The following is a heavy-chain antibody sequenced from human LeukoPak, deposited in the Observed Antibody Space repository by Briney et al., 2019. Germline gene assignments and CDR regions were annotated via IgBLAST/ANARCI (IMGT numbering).Heavy chain of an antibody. CDR1: GFTFSSYG. D-gene: IGHD5-18*01. CDR3: AKGGYSYGPYYYYGMDV. V-gene: IGHV3-30*18. J-gene: IGHJ6*04. CDR2: ISYDGSNK. Sequence: GRPLRLSCAASGFTFSSYGMHWVRQAPGKGLEWVAVISYDGSNKYYADSVKGRFTISRDNSKNTLYLQMNSLRAEDTAVYYCAKGGYSYGPYYYYGMDVWGKGTTVTVSS.